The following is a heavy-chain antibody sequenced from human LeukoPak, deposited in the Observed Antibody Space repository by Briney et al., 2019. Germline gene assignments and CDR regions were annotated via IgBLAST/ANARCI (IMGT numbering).Heavy chain of an antibody. CDR3: AKRRGLELLYYYYMDV. D-gene: IGHD1-7*01. Sequence: GGSLRLSCAASGFTFDDYGMSWVRQAPGKGLEWVSGINWNGGSTTYADSVKGRFTISRDNGKNSLYLQMNSLRAEDTAVYYCAKRRGLELLYYYYMDVWGKGTTVTVSS. CDR2: INWNGGST. CDR1: GFTFDDYG. J-gene: IGHJ6*03. V-gene: IGHV3-20*04.